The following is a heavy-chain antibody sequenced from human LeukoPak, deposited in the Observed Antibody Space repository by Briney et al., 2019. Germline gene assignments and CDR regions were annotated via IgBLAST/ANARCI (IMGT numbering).Heavy chain of an antibody. Sequence: ASVKVSCKASGYTFTSYDINWVRQATGQGLEWMGWINPNSGGTNYAQKFQGRVTMTRDTSISTAYMELSRLRSDDTAVYYCARGPPWGSSWYVDYWGQGTLVTVSS. V-gene: IGHV1-2*02. J-gene: IGHJ4*02. D-gene: IGHD6-13*01. CDR3: ARGPPWGSSWYVDY. CDR2: INPNSGGT. CDR1: GYTFTSYD.